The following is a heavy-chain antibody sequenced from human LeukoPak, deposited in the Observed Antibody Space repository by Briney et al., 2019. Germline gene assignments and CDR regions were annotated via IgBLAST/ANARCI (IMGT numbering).Heavy chain of an antibody. CDR1: GYSFTSYW. J-gene: IGHJ4*02. CDR3: VAYSSGWYGLFDY. CDR2: IYPGDSDT. D-gene: IGHD6-19*01. Sequence: GQSLKISCKGSGYSFTSYWIGWVRQMPGKGLEWMGIIYPGDSDTRYSPSFQGQVTISADKSISTAYLQWSSLKASDTAMYYCVAYSSGWYGLFDYWGQGTLVTVSS. V-gene: IGHV5-51*01.